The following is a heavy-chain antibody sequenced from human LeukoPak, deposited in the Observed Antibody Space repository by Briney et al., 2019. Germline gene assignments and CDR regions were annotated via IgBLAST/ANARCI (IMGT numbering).Heavy chain of an antibody. CDR1: GFTFSSYG. CDR2: ISYDGSNK. V-gene: IGHV3-30*03. J-gene: IGHJ4*02. D-gene: IGHD4-17*01. CDR3: VTQDYGDYLVDY. Sequence: GGSLRPSCAASGFTFSSYGMHWVRQAPGKGMEWVAVISYDGSNKYYADSVKGRFTISRDNAKNSLYLQMNSLRAEDTAVYYCVTQDYGDYLVDYWGQGTLVTVSS.